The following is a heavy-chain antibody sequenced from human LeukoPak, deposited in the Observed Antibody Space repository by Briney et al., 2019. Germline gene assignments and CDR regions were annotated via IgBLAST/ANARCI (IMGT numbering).Heavy chain of an antibody. CDR1: GFTFRSYG. V-gene: IGHV3-30*02. J-gene: IGHJ3*02. CDR3: AKDPTRVPGAFDI. CDR2: IRYDGSNK. Sequence: PGGSLRLSFAASGFTFRSYGMPWGRPGPGKGVGGGAFIRYDGSNKYYADSVKGRFTISRDNSKNTLYLQMNSLRAEDTAVYYCAKDPTRVPGAFDIWGQGTMVTVSS. D-gene: IGHD3-10*01.